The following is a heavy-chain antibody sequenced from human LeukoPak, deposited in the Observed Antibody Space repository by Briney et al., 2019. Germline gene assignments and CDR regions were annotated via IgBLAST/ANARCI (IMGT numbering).Heavy chain of an antibody. CDR2: INHSGST. V-gene: IGHV4-4*02. CDR3: ARARITMILPANGGAFDI. Sequence: SGTLSLTCAVSGGSISSSNWWSWVRQPPGKGLEWIGEINHSGSTNYNPSLKSRVTISVDTSKNQFSLKLSSVTAADTAVYYCARARITMILPANGGAFDIWGQGTMVTVSS. J-gene: IGHJ3*02. D-gene: IGHD3-22*01. CDR1: GGSISSSNW.